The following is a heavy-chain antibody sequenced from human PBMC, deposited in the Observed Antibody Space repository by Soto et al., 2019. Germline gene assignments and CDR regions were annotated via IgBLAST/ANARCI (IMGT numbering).Heavy chain of an antibody. CDR3: ALADYDGNYYAVTHLSAGHF. CDR1: GFTFSDYY. D-gene: IGHD1-26*01. Sequence: QVQLVESGGGVVKPGGSLRISCAASGFTFSDYYISWIRQAPGKGLEWVSYISRSGSSIYYADSVKGRFTISRETTKNSLNFKRNSLRAEDTVVYYCALADYDGNYYAVTHLSAGHFWGQGTLVTVSS. CDR2: ISRSGSSI. J-gene: IGHJ4*02. V-gene: IGHV3-11*01.